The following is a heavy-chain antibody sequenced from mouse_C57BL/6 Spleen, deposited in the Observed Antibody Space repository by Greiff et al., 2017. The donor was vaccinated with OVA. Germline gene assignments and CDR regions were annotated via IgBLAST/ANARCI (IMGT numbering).Heavy chain of an antibody. Sequence: QVHVKQSGAELARPGASVKLSCKASGYTFTSYGISWVKQRTGQGLEWIGEIYPRSGNTYYNEKFKGKATLTADKSSSTAYMELRSLTSEDSAVYFCARDYSNYPFDYWGQGTTLTVSS. J-gene: IGHJ2*01. CDR1: GYTFTSYG. D-gene: IGHD2-5*01. CDR3: ARDYSNYPFDY. V-gene: IGHV1-81*01. CDR2: IYPRSGNT.